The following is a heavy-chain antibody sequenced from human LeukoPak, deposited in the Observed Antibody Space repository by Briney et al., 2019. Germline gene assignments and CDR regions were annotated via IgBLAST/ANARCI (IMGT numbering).Heavy chain of an antibody. D-gene: IGHD2-8*01. Sequence: PGGSLRLSCAASGFTFDDYAMHWVRQAPGKGLEWVSGISWNSGSIGYADSVKGRFTVSRDNAKNSLYLQMNSLRAEDTALYYCTRGANGNFEHWGQGTLVTVSS. CDR1: GFTFDDYA. CDR3: TRGANGNFEH. V-gene: IGHV3-9*01. CDR2: ISWNSGSI. J-gene: IGHJ4*02.